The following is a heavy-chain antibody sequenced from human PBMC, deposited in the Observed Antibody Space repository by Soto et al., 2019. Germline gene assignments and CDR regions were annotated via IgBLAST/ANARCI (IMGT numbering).Heavy chain of an antibody. Sequence: SETLSLTCAVYGGSFSGYYWSWTRQPPGKGLEWIGEVNHSGSTNHNPSLKSRVTISVDTSKNQFSLKLSSVTAADTAVYYCARDQRVLRFLEWLPNNAFDIWGQGTMVTVSS. CDR1: GGSFSGYY. CDR2: VNHSGST. D-gene: IGHD3-3*01. V-gene: IGHV4-34*01. J-gene: IGHJ3*02. CDR3: ARDQRVLRFLEWLPNNAFDI.